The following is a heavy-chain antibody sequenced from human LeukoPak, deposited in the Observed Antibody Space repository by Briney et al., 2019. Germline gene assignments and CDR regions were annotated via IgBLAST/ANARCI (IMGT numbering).Heavy chain of an antibody. CDR1: GGTFSSYD. CDR3: ASGRTDIVVVPATLRNYFFDY. CDR2: IIPMFGTA. Sequence: GSSVKVSCKASGGTFSSYDTSWVRQAPGQGLEWMGGIIPMFGTANYAQKFQGRVTISADKSTSTAYMELSSLRSEDTAVYYCASGRTDIVVVPATLRNYFFDYWGQGTLVTVSS. V-gene: IGHV1-69*06. J-gene: IGHJ4*02. D-gene: IGHD2-2*01.